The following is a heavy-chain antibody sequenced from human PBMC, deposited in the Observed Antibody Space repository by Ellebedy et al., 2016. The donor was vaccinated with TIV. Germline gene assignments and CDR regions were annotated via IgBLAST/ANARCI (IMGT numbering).Heavy chain of an antibody. V-gene: IGHV4-39*07. D-gene: IGHD1-26*01. CDR1: GGSISSSSYY. CDR3: ARGIGYMDV. Sequence: SETLSLTXTVSGGSISSSSYYWGWIRQPPGKGLEWIGSIYYSGSTYYNPSLKSRVTISVDTSKNQFSLKLSSVTAADTAVYYCARGIGYMDVWGKGTTVTVSS. CDR2: IYYSGST. J-gene: IGHJ6*03.